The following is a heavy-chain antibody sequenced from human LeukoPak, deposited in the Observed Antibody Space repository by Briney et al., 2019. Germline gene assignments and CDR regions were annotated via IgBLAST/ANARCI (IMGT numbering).Heavy chain of an antibody. CDR3: AKVRYDSSGYYFDY. D-gene: IGHD3-22*01. CDR1: GFTFSSYA. Sequence: PGGSLRLSCAASGFTFSSYAMSWVRQAPGKGLEWVSAISSSGGSTYYADSVKGRFTISRDNSKNTLYLQMNSLRAEDTAVYYCAKVRYDSSGYYFDYWGQGTLVTVSS. V-gene: IGHV3-23*01. CDR2: ISSSGGST. J-gene: IGHJ4*02.